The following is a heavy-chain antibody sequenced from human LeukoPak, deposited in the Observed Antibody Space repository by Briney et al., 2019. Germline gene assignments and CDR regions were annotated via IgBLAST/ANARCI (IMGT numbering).Heavy chain of an antibody. CDR2: MNPNSGNT. Sequence: GASVKVSCKASGNTFTSYDINWVRQATGQGLEWMGWMNPNSGNTGYAQKFQGRVTMTRNTSISTAYMELSSLRSEDTAVYYCARASRGTYYDFWSGYYPIDYWGQGTLVTVSS. J-gene: IGHJ4*02. V-gene: IGHV1-8*01. CDR1: GNTFTSYD. D-gene: IGHD3-3*01. CDR3: ARASRGTYYDFWSGYYPIDY.